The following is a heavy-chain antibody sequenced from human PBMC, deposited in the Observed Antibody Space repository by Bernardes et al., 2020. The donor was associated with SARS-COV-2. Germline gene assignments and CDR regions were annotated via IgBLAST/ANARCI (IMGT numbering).Heavy chain of an antibody. Sequence: SETLSLTCRVSGGSISSYYWSWIRQPPGKGLEWIGYIYHSGSTIYNPSLKSRVTISVDRSKSQFSLRLDSVTAADTAVDYCARTATGDGFGMDVWGLGTTGTVSS. V-gene: IGHV4-59*01. CDR1: GGSISSYY. D-gene: IGHD7-27*01. J-gene: IGHJ6*02. CDR3: ARTATGDGFGMDV. CDR2: IYHSGST.